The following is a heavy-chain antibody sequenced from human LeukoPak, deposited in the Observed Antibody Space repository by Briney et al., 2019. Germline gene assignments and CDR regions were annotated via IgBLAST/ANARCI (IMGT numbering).Heavy chain of an antibody. Sequence: PGGSLRLSCAVSGFNLTVYEIIWVRQAPGKGLEWVSYIISTSKTIYYSDSVKGRFTISRDNSKNTLYLQMNSLRAEDTAVYYCAKDLSRGWPFYYFDYWGQGTLVTVSS. CDR2: IISTSKTI. J-gene: IGHJ4*02. D-gene: IGHD6-19*01. CDR1: GFNLTVYE. CDR3: AKDLSRGWPFYYFDY. V-gene: IGHV3-48*03.